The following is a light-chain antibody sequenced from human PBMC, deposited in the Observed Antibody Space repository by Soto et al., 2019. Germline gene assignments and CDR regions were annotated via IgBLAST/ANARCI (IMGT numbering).Light chain of an antibody. CDR3: QQRINWPLT. J-gene: IGKJ4*01. CDR2: DAS. Sequence: PGERATLSCRASQSVNNYLAWYQQKPGQAPRLLIYDASTRATGIPARFSGSGSGTDFTLPISSLEPEDFAVYYCQQRINWPLTFGGGTKGDIK. CDR1: QSVNNY. V-gene: IGKV3-11*01.